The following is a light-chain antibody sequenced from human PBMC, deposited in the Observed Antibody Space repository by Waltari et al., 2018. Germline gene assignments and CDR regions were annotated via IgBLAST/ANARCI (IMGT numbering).Light chain of an antibody. CDR2: KAS. J-gene: IGLJ2*01. CDR3: QSADSTGTHRF. Sequence: SSELTQPLSVSVSPGQTARIPCSGAALPNQYASWYHKKPGQAPLLVLFKASGRPPLIPERFSGSSSGTVVALTISGVQAEDEADYFCQSADSTGTHRFFGGGTKLTVL. CDR1: ALPNQY. V-gene: IGLV3-25*03.